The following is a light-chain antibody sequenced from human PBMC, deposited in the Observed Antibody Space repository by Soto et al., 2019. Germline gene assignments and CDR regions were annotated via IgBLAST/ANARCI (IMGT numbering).Light chain of an antibody. CDR1: QSISSY. Sequence: DIQMTQSPSSLSASVGDRVTITFRASQSISSYLNWYQQKPGKAPKLLIYAASSLQSGVPSKFSGSGSGTDFTLTISSLQAEDVAVYYCQQYYSTLTFGGGTKVDIK. V-gene: IGKV1-39*01. J-gene: IGKJ4*01. CDR2: AAS. CDR3: QQYYSTLT.